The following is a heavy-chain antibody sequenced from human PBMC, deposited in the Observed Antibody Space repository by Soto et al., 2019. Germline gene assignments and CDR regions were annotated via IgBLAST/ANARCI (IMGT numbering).Heavy chain of an antibody. Sequence: QVLLVQSGAEVRKPGSSVKVSCKASGGTFSSYAINWVRQAPGQGLEWMGGIIPKFQTANYAQQFQGRATITADESTSTAYMELSSLRSEDTAVYYCAKAGVEGPDYILSPDAFDIWGQGTMVIVSS. CDR2: IIPKFQTA. J-gene: IGHJ3*02. CDR3: AKAGVEGPDYILSPDAFDI. D-gene: IGHD4-4*01. V-gene: IGHV1-69*01. CDR1: GGTFSSYA.